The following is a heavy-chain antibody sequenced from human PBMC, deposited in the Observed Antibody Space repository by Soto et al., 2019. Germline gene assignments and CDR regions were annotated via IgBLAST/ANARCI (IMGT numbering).Heavy chain of an antibody. D-gene: IGHD3-9*01. CDR3: ASHPQTYYDILTGYYGASYFQH. CDR2: IYYSGST. CDR1: GGSISSNSYY. Sequence: SETLSLTCTVSGGSISSNSYYWGWIRQPPGKGLEWIGSIYYSGSTYYNPSLKSRVTISVDTSKNQFSLKLSSVTAADTAVYYCASHPQTYYDILTGYYGASYFQHWGQGTLVTVS. J-gene: IGHJ1*01. V-gene: IGHV4-39*01.